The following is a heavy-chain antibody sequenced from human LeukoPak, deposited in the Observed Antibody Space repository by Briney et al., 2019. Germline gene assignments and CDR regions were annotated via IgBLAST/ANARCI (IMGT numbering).Heavy chain of an antibody. D-gene: IGHD6-13*01. CDR3: ARGIAAAGTDLDY. CDR2: ISSSGSTK. CDR1: GFTFRNYE. Sequence: PGGSLTLSCAASGFTFRNYEIHWVRQAAGEGLEWVSYISSSGSTKYYADSVKGRFTISRHNAKNSLYLQMNSLRVEDTAIYYCARGIAAAGTDLDYWGQRTLVSVSS. V-gene: IGHV3-48*03. J-gene: IGHJ4*02.